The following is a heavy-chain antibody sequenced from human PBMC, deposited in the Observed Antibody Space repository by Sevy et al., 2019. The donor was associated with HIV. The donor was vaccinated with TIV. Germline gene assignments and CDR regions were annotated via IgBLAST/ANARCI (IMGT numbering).Heavy chain of an antibody. V-gene: IGHV4-59*01. Sequence: SETLSLTCTVSGGSISSYYWSWLRQPPGKGLEWIGYLYYSGTPNYSPTLKSRVTISVDTSKNQFSLKLSSVTAADTAVYYCARDMLGYCSSTSCYAEGYFDYWGQGTLVTVSS. CDR1: GGSISSYY. CDR2: LYYSGTP. D-gene: IGHD2-2*01. CDR3: ARDMLGYCSSTSCYAEGYFDY. J-gene: IGHJ4*02.